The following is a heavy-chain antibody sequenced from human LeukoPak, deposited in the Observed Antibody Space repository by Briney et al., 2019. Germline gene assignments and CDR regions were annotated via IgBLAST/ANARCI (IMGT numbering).Heavy chain of an antibody. D-gene: IGHD4-17*01. CDR3: ARADHGDYGGGYMDV. Sequence: GGSLRLSCAASGFTFRTYWMSWVRQAPGKGLEWVANIKEDASGQYYLDSVKGRFTISRDNARNSLYLQMNSLRAEDTAVYYCARADHGDYGGGYMDVWGKGATVTVSS. CDR1: GFTFRTYW. J-gene: IGHJ6*03. CDR2: IKEDASGQ. V-gene: IGHV3-7*03.